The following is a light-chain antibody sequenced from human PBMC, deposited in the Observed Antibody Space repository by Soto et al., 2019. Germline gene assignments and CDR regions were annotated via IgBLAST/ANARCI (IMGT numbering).Light chain of an antibody. CDR2: KAS. CDR1: QSVSHF. J-gene: IGKJ5*01. V-gene: IGKV1-5*03. CDR3: QQFNSYWWT. Sequence: DIQMTQSPSTLSASVGERVTITCQASQSVSHFLAWYQQKPGKAPKLLIYKASTLESGVPARFSGSGSGTEFTLTISSLQNDDFGTYYCQQFNSYWWTFGQGTRLEIK.